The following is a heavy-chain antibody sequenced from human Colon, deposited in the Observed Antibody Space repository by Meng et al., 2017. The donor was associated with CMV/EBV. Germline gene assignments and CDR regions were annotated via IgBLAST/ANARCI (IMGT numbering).Heavy chain of an antibody. J-gene: IGHJ4*02. D-gene: IGHD3-3*01. CDR1: GFNFSSFG. V-gene: IGHV3-30*02. CDR3: AKQGGITIFGVVTPFDY. CDR2: IRYDGSDK. Sequence: GGSLRLSCAASGFNFSSFGIHWVRQAPGKGLEWVAFIRYDGSDKYYAESVRGRFTISRDDSKNTLYLQMNNLRGEDTAVYYCAKQGGITIFGVVTPFDYWGQGTLVTVSS.